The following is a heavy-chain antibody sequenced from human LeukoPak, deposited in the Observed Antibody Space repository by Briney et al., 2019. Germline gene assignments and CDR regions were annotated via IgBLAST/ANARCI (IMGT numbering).Heavy chain of an antibody. CDR2: IYHRGNT. Sequence: SETLSLTCTVSGGSISGSNHFWTWIRQPPGEGLGWLGCIYHRGNTYYNPSLKSRVTISVDTSKNQFSLRLSSVTAADTAVYFCGRRCDYGGCADYWGQGTLVTVSS. V-gene: IGHV4-39*01. D-gene: IGHD4/OR15-4a*01. CDR1: GGSISGSNHF. CDR3: GRRCDYGGCADY. J-gene: IGHJ4*02.